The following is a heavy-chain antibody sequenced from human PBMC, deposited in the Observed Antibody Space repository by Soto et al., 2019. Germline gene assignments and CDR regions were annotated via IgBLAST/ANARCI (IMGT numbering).Heavy chain of an antibody. D-gene: IGHD4-17*01. CDR2: ISSSGST. V-gene: IGHV4-39*07. J-gene: IGHJ4*02. CDR3: ATRPPTGGWHGVFDY. Sequence: SETLSLTCTVSGGPISSNIYFWVWIRHPPGKGLEWIASISSSGSTYYNPSLKSRVTISLDTSKRQFSLNLGSVTAADTAVYYCATRPPTGGWHGVFDYWGQGAPVTVSS. CDR1: GGPISSNIYF.